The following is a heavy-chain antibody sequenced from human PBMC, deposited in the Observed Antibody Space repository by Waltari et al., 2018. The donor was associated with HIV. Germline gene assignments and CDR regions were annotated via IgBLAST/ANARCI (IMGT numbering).Heavy chain of an antibody. CDR3: ARVRPYRVPGQRVTASYSFDF. J-gene: IGHJ4*02. V-gene: IGHV3-23*03. CDR2: ICAGYRNG. CDR1: NFTFSVYA. Sequence: HPGGSLRLSCVASNFTFSVYALSWVRQAPGKGLEWVALICAGYRNGHHADSVWGRFSISADTSKNTLYLQMTNLRVEDTAIYYCARVRPYRVPGQRVTASYSFDFWGQGALVTVSS. D-gene: IGHD6-19*01.